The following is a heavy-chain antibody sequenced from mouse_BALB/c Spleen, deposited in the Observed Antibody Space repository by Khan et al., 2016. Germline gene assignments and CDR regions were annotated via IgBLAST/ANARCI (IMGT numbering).Heavy chain of an antibody. CDR2: ISYSGIT. Sequence: EVQLQESGPGLVKPSQSLSLTCTVIGYSITSDYAWNWIRQFPGNKLEWMGYISYSGITSYNPSLKSRISITRDTSKNQFFLQLISVTTEDTATCYCAYDSYYAWFPYWGQGTLVTVSA. D-gene: IGHD2-3*01. CDR1: GYSITSDYA. V-gene: IGHV3-2*02. CDR3: AYDSYYAWFPY. J-gene: IGHJ3*01.